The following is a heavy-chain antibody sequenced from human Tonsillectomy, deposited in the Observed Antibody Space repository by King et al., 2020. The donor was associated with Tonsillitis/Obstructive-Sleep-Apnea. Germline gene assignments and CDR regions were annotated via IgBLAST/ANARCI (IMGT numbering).Heavy chain of an antibody. Sequence: VQLQESGPGLVKPSETLSLTCTVSGGSISSYYWSWIRQPPGKGLEWVGYINYSGSTNYNPSLKSRVTISVDTSKNQFSLKLSSVTAADTAVYYCARSGRKNWFDPWGQGTLVTVSS. CDR1: GGSISSYY. J-gene: IGHJ5*02. CDR3: ARSGRKNWFDP. D-gene: IGHD2-15*01. V-gene: IGHV4-59*01. CDR2: INYSGST.